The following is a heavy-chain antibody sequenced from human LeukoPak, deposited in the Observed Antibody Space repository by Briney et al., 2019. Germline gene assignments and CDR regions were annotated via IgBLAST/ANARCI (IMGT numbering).Heavy chain of an antibody. CDR1: GGSISTSSYY. CDR2: IYYGGST. J-gene: IGHJ4*02. Sequence: SETLSLTCTVSGGSISTSSYYWGWSRQPPGKGLEWIGKIYYGGSTYYNPSLKSRVTISVDTSKNQFSLKLSSVTAADTAVYYCARVAHDLYPYYFDYWGQGTLVTVSS. CDR3: ARVAHDLYPYYFDY. V-gene: IGHV4-39*07. D-gene: IGHD5/OR15-5a*01.